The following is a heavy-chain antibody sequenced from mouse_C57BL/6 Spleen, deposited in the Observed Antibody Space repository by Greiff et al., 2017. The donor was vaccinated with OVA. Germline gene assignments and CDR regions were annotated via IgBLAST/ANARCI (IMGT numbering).Heavy chain of an antibody. CDR2: IDPSDSYT. Sequence: VQLQQPGAELVRPGTSVKLSCKASGYTFTSYWMHWVKQMPGQGLEWIGVIDPSDSYTNYNQKFKGKATLTVDTSSSTAYMQLSSLTSEDSAVYYCARESDYDRFAYWGQGTLVTVSA. CDR1: GYTFTSYW. J-gene: IGHJ3*01. CDR3: ARESDYDRFAY. D-gene: IGHD2-4*01. V-gene: IGHV1-59*01.